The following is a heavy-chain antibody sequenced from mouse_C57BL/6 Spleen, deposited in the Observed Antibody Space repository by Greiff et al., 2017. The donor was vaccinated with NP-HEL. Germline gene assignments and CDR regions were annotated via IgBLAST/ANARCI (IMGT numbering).Heavy chain of an antibody. D-gene: IGHD1-1*01. CDR1: GYTFTDYN. CDR2: INPNNGGT. CDR3: ALYYGSRHGYFDV. J-gene: IGHJ1*03. V-gene: IGHV1-18*01. Sequence: EVQLQQSGPELVKPGASVKIPCKASGYTFTDYNMDWVKQSHGKSLEWIGDINPNNGGTIYNQKFKGKATLTVDKSSSTAYMELRSLTSEDTAVYYCALYYGSRHGYFDVWGTGTTVTVSS.